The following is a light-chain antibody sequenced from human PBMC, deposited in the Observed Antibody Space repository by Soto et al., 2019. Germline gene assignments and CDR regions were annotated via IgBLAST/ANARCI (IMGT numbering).Light chain of an antibody. CDR3: QQRSNWPRT. CDR1: QSVSSY. CDR2: DAS. J-gene: IGKJ1*01. V-gene: IGKV3-11*01. Sequence: EILLTQSPGTLSFSPGERATLSCRASQSVSSYLAWYQQKPGQAPRLLIYDASNRATGIPARFSGSGSGTDFTLTISSLEPEDFAVYYCQQRSNWPRTFGQGTTGDIK.